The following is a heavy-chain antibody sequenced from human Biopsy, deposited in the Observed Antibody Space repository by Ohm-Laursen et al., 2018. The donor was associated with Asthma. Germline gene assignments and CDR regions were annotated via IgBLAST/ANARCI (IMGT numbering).Heavy chain of an antibody. CDR2: IHNSGNT. V-gene: IGHV4-59*01. CDR3: ARGQGRGIQLWSLDP. J-gene: IGHJ5*02. Sequence: TLSPTCTVSGGSISSDYWSWLRQSPGKGLEWIGYIHNSGNTNYNPSLKSRVTISLDTSKNHFSLRLSFVTAADTAVYFCARGQGRGIQLWSLDPWGQGILVTVSS. CDR1: GGSISSDY. D-gene: IGHD5-18*01.